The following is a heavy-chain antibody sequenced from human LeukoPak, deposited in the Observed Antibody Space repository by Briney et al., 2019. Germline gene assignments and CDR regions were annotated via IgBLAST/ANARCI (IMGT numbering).Heavy chain of an antibody. D-gene: IGHD5-18*01. J-gene: IGHJ3*02. CDR1: GFIFSSYS. V-gene: IGHV3-21*01. CDR3: ARDCNPTWIQLWGAIDAFDI. CDR2: ISSSSSYK. Sequence: PGGSLRLPCAASGFIFSSYSMNWVRQAPGKGLEWVSSISSSSSYKYYADSVKGRFTISRDNAKNSLYLQMNSLRVEDTAVYYCARDCNPTWIQLWGAIDAFDIWGQGTMVTVSS.